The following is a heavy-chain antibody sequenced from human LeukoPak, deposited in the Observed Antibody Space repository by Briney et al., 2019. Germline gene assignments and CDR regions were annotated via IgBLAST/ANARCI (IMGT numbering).Heavy chain of an antibody. CDR1: GYTFTSYG. CDR2: ISAYNGNT. J-gene: IGHJ5*02. V-gene: IGHV1-18*01. CDR3: TTSSTTHIAVAGT. D-gene: IGHD6-19*01. Sequence: GASMKVSCKASGYTFTSYGISWVRQAPGQGLEWMGWISAYNGNTNYAQKLQGRVTMTTDTSTSTAYMELRSLRSDDTAVYYCTTSSTTHIAVAGTWGQGTLVTVSS.